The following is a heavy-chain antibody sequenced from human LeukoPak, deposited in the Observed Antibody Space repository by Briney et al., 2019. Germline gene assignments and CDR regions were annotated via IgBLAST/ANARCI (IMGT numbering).Heavy chain of an antibody. Sequence: PGGSLRLSCAASGFTLSNYWMSWVRQAPGEGLEWVANIKQDGSKLSYVDSVKGRFTVSRDNAKNSLYLQMNSLRAEDTAGYYCARWEARDTWVYDYWGQGTLVTVSS. D-gene: IGHD1-26*01. CDR2: IKQDGSKL. CDR1: GFTLSNYW. CDR3: ARWEARDTWVYDY. V-gene: IGHV3-7*01. J-gene: IGHJ4*02.